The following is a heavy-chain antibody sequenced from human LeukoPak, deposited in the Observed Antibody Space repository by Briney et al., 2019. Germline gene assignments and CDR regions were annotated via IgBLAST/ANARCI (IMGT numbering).Heavy chain of an antibody. CDR2: IYHSGST. CDR3: ARGVGLTQGGAFDF. J-gene: IGHJ4*02. CDR1: DGSISNYY. V-gene: IGHV4-4*09. D-gene: IGHD3-16*01. Sequence: SETLSLTCTVSDGSISNYYWGWIRQPPGKGLEWIGSIYHSGSTHYKSSLKSRVTISVDTSKNQLSLKLTSVTAADTAVYYCARGVGLTQGGAFDFWGQGTLVTVSS.